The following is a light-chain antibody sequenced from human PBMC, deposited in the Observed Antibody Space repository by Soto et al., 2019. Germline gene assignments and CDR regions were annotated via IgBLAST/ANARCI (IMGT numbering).Light chain of an antibody. CDR3: QEYGSSPWT. J-gene: IGKJ1*01. Sequence: EIVLTQSPGTLSLSPGERATLSCRASQSVSSSYLAWYQQKPGQAPRLLIYGASSRATGIPDRFSGSRSGTDYTLTISRLEPEDFAVDYCQEYGSSPWTSGQGTKVEIK. V-gene: IGKV3-20*01. CDR1: QSVSSSY. CDR2: GAS.